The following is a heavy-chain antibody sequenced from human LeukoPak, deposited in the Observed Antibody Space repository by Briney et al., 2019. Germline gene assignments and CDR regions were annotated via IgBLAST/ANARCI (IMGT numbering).Heavy chain of an antibody. CDR1: GYTFTSYG. V-gene: IGHV1-18*01. J-gene: IGHJ6*02. CDR3: ARDLHTRTRHYYYGMDV. D-gene: IGHD1-1*01. Sequence: ASVKVSCKASGYTFTSYGISWVRQTPGQGLEWMGWISAYNGNTNYAQKLQGRVTMTTDTSTSTAYMELRSLRSDDTAVYYCARDLHTRTRHYYYGMDVWGQGTTVTVFS. CDR2: ISAYNGNT.